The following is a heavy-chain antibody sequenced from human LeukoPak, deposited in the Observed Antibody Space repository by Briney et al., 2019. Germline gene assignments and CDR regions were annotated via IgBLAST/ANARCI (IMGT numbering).Heavy chain of an antibody. CDR1: GYTFVIYG. CDR3: ARVYNSYYYYMDV. V-gene: IGHV1-18*01. D-gene: IGHD1-14*01. Sequence: ASVTVSCKASGYTFVIYGIAWVRQAPGQGREWMGWIATYNGKTDYAQNLQGRVTMTTDLSTGTAYMELRSLRSDDTAVYYCARVYNSYYYYMDVWGKGTPVTVSS. J-gene: IGHJ6*03. CDR2: IATYNGKT.